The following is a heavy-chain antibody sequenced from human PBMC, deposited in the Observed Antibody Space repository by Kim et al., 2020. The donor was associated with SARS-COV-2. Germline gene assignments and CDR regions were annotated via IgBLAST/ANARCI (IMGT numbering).Heavy chain of an antibody. Sequence: SETLSLTCTVSGGSISDYSWSWIRQPPGKGLEWIGYIYTRGTANYNPSLKSRVSISVDTSKNQLSLKLNSVTAADTAVYYCARGSGWYLPWGQGNLVIVSS. D-gene: IGHD6-19*01. V-gene: IGHV4-59*01. J-gene: IGHJ5*02. CDR3: ARGSGWYLP. CDR2: IYTRGTA. CDR1: GGSISDYS.